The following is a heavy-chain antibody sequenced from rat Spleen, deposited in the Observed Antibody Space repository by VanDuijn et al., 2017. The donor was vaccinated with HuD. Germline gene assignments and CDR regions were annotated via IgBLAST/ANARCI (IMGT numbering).Heavy chain of an antibody. CDR2: IWTGGST. CDR1: GFSLTNYG. Sequence: QVQLKESGPGLVQPSQTLSLTCTVSGFSLTNYGVIWVRQPPGKGLEWMGVIWTGGSTAYNSLLKSRLSITRAISESQVLLKRNSLQAEDTATYYCARANRDSYAHFDHWGQGVMVTVSS. V-gene: IGHV2-43*01. J-gene: IGHJ2*01. D-gene: IGHD1-12*01. CDR3: ARANRDSYAHFDH.